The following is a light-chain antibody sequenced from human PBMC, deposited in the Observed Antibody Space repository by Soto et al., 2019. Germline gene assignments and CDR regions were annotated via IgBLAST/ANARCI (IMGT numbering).Light chain of an antibody. CDR3: QQLNSYPIT. Sequence: GLTQSPDTVSLSPGERATLSCRASQSVSSSHLAWYQHKPGQAPRLLIYAASSRATGSPDRFSGSGSGTEFTLTISSLQPEDFATYYCQQLNSYPITFGQGTRLEIK. V-gene: IGKV3D-20*02. J-gene: IGKJ5*01. CDR2: AAS. CDR1: QSVSSSH.